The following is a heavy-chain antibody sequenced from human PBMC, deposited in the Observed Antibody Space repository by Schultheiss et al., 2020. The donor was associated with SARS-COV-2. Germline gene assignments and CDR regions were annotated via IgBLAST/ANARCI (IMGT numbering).Heavy chain of an antibody. CDR1: GFTFSSYG. Sequence: GGSLRLSCAASGFTFSSYGMHWVRQAPGKGLEWVAFISYDGSDKYYADSVKGRFTISRDNSKNTLYLQMNSLKAEDTAFYYCARDGSGWYWDYWGQGTLVTGSS. J-gene: IGHJ4*02. CDR3: ARDGSGWYWDY. D-gene: IGHD6-19*01. CDR2: ISYDGSDK. V-gene: IGHV3-33*05.